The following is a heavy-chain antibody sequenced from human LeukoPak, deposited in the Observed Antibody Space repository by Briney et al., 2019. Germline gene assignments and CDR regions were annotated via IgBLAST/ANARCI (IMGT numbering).Heavy chain of an antibody. V-gene: IGHV3-48*03. D-gene: IGHD2-21*02. Sequence: GGSLRLSCAASGFTFSSYEMNWVRQAPGKGLEWVSYISGSGSTIYYADSVKGRFTISRDNAKNTLYLQMNSLRAGDTAMFYCARAPVQYCGGDCDAFDIWGQGTMVTVSS. J-gene: IGHJ3*02. CDR3: ARAPVQYCGGDCDAFDI. CDR1: GFTFSSYE. CDR2: ISGSGSTI.